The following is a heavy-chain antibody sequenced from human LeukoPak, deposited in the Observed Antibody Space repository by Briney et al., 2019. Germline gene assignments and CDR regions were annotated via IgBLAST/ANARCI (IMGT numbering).Heavy chain of an antibody. V-gene: IGHV4-4*09. CDR2: IYTSGST. Sequence: PSETLSLTCTVSGGSISSYYWSWIRQPPGKGLEWIGYIYTSGSTNYNPSLKSRVTISVDTSKNQFSLKLSSVTAADTAVYYCARRGWEAHFDYWGQGTLVTVSS. CDR3: ARRGWEAHFDY. CDR1: GGSISSYY. D-gene: IGHD1-26*01. J-gene: IGHJ4*02.